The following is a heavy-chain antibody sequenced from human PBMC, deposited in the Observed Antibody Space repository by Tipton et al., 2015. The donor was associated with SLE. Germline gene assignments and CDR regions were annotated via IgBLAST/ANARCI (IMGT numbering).Heavy chain of an antibody. CDR1: GGSMSTYY. CDR2: IYHSGST. Sequence: TLSLTCTVSGGSMSTYYWSWIRQPPGKGLEWIGYIYHSGSTNYNPSLRSRVTISVHRSKNQLSLRLNSVTAADTSVYYCARVVAAAGTAFDIWGQGTMVTVSS. CDR3: ARVVAAAGTAFDI. D-gene: IGHD6-13*01. J-gene: IGHJ3*02. V-gene: IGHV4-59*12.